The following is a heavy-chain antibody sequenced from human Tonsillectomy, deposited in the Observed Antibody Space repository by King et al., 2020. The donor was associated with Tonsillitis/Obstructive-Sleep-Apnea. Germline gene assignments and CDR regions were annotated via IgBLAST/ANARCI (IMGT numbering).Heavy chain of an antibody. CDR3: ARVRVPTATTPDY. Sequence: VQLVESGGGVVQPGRSLRLSCAASGFTFTSYALHWVRQAPGKGLEWLAVISYDGSDKLYANSVKGRFTISRDNSENNDYLHMNSQRAEDTAVYYCARVRVPTATTPDYWGQGTLVTVSS. CDR2: ISYDGSDK. J-gene: IGHJ4*02. D-gene: IGHD2-2*01. V-gene: IGHV3-30*04. CDR1: GFTFTSYA.